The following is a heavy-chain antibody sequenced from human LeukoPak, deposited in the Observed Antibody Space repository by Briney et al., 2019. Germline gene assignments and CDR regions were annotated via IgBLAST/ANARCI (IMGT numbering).Heavy chain of an antibody. CDR3: ARGEVVVVVAATSTH. J-gene: IGHJ4*02. Sequence: ASVKVSCKASGYTFTSYYMHWVRQAPGQGLEWMGIINPSGGSTSYAQKFQGRVTMTRDTSISTAYMELSRLRSDDTAVYYCARGEVVVVVAATSTHWGQGTLVTVSS. D-gene: IGHD2-15*01. V-gene: IGHV1-46*01. CDR1: GYTFTSYY. CDR2: INPSGGST.